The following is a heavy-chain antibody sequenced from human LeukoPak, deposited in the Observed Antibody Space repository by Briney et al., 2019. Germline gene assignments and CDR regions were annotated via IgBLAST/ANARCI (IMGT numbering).Heavy chain of an antibody. J-gene: IGHJ4*02. CDR2: ITGSGDYT. V-gene: IGHV3-23*01. Sequence: GGSLRLSCEASGLIFSNYAMNWVRQAPGKGLEWVSAITGSGDYTYYADSVKGRFTISRDNSKNTLYLQMNSLRAEDTAVYYCAKDSAVRGVISFDYWGQGTLVTVSS. D-gene: IGHD3-10*01. CDR3: AKDSAVRGVISFDY. CDR1: GLIFSNYA.